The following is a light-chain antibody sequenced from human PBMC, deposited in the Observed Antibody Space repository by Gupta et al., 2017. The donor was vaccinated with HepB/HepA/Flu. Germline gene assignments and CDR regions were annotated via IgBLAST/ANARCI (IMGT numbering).Light chain of an antibody. CDR1: SSDIGSDNY. V-gene: IGLV2-14*01. Sequence: QSALTQPASVSESPGQSITISCTGSSSDIGSDNYVSWYQQHPGKAPKLISWDVTNRPSGLSERCAGSKSGNKASLHTSGLQAKDEADEYYSQFKASSTWVFGGGTKLTVL. CDR2: DVT. J-gene: IGLJ3*02. CDR3: SQFKASSTWV.